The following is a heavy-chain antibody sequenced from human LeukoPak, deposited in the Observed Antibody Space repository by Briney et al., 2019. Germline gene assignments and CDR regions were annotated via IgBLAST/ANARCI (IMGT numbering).Heavy chain of an antibody. Sequence: SETLSLTCAVYGGSFSGYYWSWIRQPPGKGLEWIGEINHSGSTNYNPSLKSRVTISVDTSKNQFSLKLSSVTAADTAVYYCARVADSSGWYQDYWGQGTLVTVSS. D-gene: IGHD6-19*01. CDR1: GGSFSGYY. CDR3: ARVADSSGWYQDY. V-gene: IGHV4-34*01. CDR2: INHSGST. J-gene: IGHJ4*02.